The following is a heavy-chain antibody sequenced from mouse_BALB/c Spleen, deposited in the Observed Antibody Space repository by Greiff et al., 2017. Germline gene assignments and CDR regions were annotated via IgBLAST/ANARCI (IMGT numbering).Heavy chain of an antibody. CDR2: ISYSGST. Sequence: EVKLLESGPGLVKPSQSLSLTCTVTGYSITSDYAWNWIRQFPGNKLEWMGYISYSGSTSYNPSLKSRISITRDTSKNQFFLQLNSVTTEDTATYYCARSGYGSFAWFAYWGQGTLVTVSA. CDR3: ARSGYGSFAWFAY. V-gene: IGHV3-2*02. D-gene: IGHD1-1*01. CDR1: GYSITSDYA. J-gene: IGHJ3*01.